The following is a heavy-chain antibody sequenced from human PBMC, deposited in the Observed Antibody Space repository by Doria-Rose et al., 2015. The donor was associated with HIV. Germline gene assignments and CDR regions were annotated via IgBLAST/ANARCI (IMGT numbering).Heavy chain of an antibody. J-gene: IGHJ6*02. CDR3: ARDQGYDILTGLRRSPEYYGMDV. CDR2: INPTGGST. V-gene: IGHV1-46*01. D-gene: IGHD3-9*01. CDR1: GYTFSTYY. Sequence: VQLVQSGAEVKKPGASVKVSCKASGYTFSTYYMHWVRQAPGQGLEWMGIINPTGGSTSYAQKFQGRVTMTRDTSTSTVYVELSSLRSEDTAVYYCARDQGYDILTGLRRSPEYYGMDVWGQGTTVTVSS.